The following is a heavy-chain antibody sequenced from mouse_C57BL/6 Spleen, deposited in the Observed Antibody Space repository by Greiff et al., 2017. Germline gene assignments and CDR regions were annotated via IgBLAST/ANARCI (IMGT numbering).Heavy chain of an antibody. CDR3: AGYYSNDGGSFFYYAMDY. CDR1: GYTFTSYW. CDR2: INPSNGGT. Sequence: QVQLQQPGTELVKPGASVKLSCKASGYTFTSYWMHWVKQRPGQGLEWIGNINPSNGGTNYNEKFKSKATLTVDKSSSTAYMQVSSLTSEDSAVYYCAGYYSNDGGSFFYYAMDYWGQGTSVTVSS. D-gene: IGHD2-5*01. V-gene: IGHV1-53*01. J-gene: IGHJ4*01.